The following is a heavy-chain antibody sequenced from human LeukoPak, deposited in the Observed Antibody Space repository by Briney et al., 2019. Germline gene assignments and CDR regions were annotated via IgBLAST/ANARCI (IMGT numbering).Heavy chain of an antibody. CDR1: GYSISSGYY. Sequence: SETLSLTCTVSGYSISSGYYWGWIRQPPGKGLEWIGSIYHSGSTYYNPSLKSRLTISVDTSKNQISLKLSSVTAADTAVYYCARGGAITIFGVVIISRGGYNWFDPWGQGTLVTVSS. CDR2: IYHSGST. V-gene: IGHV4-38-2*02. J-gene: IGHJ5*02. D-gene: IGHD3-3*01. CDR3: ARGGAITIFGVVIISRGGYNWFDP.